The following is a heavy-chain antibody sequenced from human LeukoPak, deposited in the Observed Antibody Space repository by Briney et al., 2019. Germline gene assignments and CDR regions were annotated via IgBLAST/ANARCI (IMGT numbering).Heavy chain of an antibody. D-gene: IGHD3-10*01. CDR2: INAGNGNT. V-gene: IGHV1-3*01. J-gene: IGHJ4*02. Sequence: GASVKVSCKASGYTFTSYAMHWVRQAPGQRLEWMGWINAGNGNTKYSQEFQGRVTITRDTSASTAYMELSRLRSDDTAVYYCARDGGQYRGVIYWGQGTLVTVSS. CDR1: GYTFTSYA. CDR3: ARDGGQYRGVIY.